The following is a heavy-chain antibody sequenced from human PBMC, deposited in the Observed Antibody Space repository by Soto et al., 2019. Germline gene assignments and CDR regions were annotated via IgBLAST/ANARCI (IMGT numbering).Heavy chain of an antibody. CDR3: ARVRRQVTWWFDP. V-gene: IGHV3-23*01. Sequence: GGSLRLSCAASGFTFSSYAMRWVRQAPGKGLERVSVISNSGDSTYYADSVKGRFTISRDNSKNTLYLQMNSLRADDTAVYYCARVRRQVTWWFDPWGQGTLVTVSS. J-gene: IGHJ5*02. CDR2: ISNSGDST. CDR1: GFTFSSYA. D-gene: IGHD4-4*01.